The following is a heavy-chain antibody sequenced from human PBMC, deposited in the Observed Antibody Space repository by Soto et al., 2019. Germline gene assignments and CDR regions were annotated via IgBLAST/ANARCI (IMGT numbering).Heavy chain of an antibody. CDR3: ARDRVTYYYDRSGYNNWFDP. CDR2: INPSGGST. CDR1: GYTFTSYY. V-gene: IGHV1-46*01. D-gene: IGHD3-22*01. Sequence: ASVKVSCKASGYTFTSYYMHWVRQAPGQGLEWMGIINPSGGSTSYAQKFQGRVTMTRDTSTSTVYMELSSLRSEDTAVYYCARDRVTYYYDRSGYNNWFDPWGQGTQVTVSS. J-gene: IGHJ5*02.